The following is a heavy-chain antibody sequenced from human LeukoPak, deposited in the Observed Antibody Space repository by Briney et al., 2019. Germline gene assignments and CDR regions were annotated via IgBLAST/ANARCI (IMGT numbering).Heavy chain of an antibody. D-gene: IGHD1/OR15-1a*01. V-gene: IGHV3-9*01. Sequence: PEGSLRLSCAASGFTFDDFAMHWVRQAPGKGLEWVSGISWNSGSIGYADSVKGRFTISRDNAKNSLYLQMNSLRAEDTALYYCAKDGTNWGQGTMVTVSS. CDR2: ISWNSGSI. CDR1: GFTFDDFA. J-gene: IGHJ3*01. CDR3: AKDGTN.